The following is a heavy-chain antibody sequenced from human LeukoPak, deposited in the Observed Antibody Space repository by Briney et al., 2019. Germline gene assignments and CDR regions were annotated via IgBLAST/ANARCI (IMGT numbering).Heavy chain of an antibody. V-gene: IGHV3-23*01. CDR2: ISGSGGYT. CDR3: AREGNTAMVLDY. D-gene: IGHD5-18*01. J-gene: IGHJ4*02. Sequence: GGSLRLSCAASGFTFSSYAMTWVRQAPGKGLEWVSAISGSGGYTYYADSVKGRFTISRDNSKNTLYLQMNSLRAEDTAVYYCAREGNTAMVLDYWGQGTLVTVSS. CDR1: GFTFSSYA.